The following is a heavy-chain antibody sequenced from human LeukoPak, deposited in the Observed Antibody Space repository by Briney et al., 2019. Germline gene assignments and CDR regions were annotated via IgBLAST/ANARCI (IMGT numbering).Heavy chain of an antibody. Sequence: PGGSLRLSCAASGFTFSSYGMHWVRQAPGKGLEWVSGISWNSGSIGYADSVKGRFTISRDNSKNTLYLQMNSLRAEDTAVYYCARDADSSGYFDYWGQGTLVTVSS. V-gene: IGHV3-NL1*01. CDR1: GFTFSSYG. D-gene: IGHD3-22*01. CDR2: ISWNSGSI. CDR3: ARDADSSGYFDY. J-gene: IGHJ4*02.